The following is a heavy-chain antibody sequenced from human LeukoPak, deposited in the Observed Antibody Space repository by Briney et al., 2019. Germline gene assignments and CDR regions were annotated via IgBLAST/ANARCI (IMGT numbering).Heavy chain of an antibody. J-gene: IGHJ4*02. Sequence: GGSLRLSCAASGFTFNNYAMTWVRQAPGKGLEWVSVISASGSNTYYADSVKGRFTISRDNSKNTLYLQMNSLRAEDTAVYYCARVSRKMGNYWGQGTLVTVSS. CDR1: GFTFNNYA. D-gene: IGHD5-24*01. CDR2: ISASGSNT. V-gene: IGHV3-23*01. CDR3: ARVSRKMGNY.